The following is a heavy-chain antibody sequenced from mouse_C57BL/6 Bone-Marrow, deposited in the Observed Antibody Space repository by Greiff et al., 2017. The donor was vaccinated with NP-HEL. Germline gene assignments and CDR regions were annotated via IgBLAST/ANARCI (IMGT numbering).Heavy chain of an antibody. Sequence: EVKLMESEGGLVQPGSSMKLSCTASGFTFSDYYMAWVRQVPEKGLEWVANINYDGSSTYYLDSLKSRFIISRDNAKNILYLQMSSLKSEDTATYYCAREERNLYYDYLWYFDYWGQGTTLTVSS. CDR1: GFTFSDYY. J-gene: IGHJ2*01. D-gene: IGHD2-4*01. CDR3: AREERNLYYDYLWYFDY. V-gene: IGHV5-16*01. CDR2: INYDGSST.